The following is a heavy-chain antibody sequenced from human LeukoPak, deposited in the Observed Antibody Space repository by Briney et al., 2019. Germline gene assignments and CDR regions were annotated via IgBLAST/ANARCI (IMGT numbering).Heavy chain of an antibody. J-gene: IGHJ5*02. V-gene: IGHV4-34*01. Sequence: SETLSLTCAVYGGSFSGYYWSWIRQPPGKGLEWIGEINHSGSTNYNPSLKSRVTISVDTSKNQFSLKLSSVTAADTAVYYCAGAGGARGDWFDPWGQGTLVTVSS. D-gene: IGHD1-26*01. CDR1: GGSFSGYY. CDR2: INHSGST. CDR3: AGAGGARGDWFDP.